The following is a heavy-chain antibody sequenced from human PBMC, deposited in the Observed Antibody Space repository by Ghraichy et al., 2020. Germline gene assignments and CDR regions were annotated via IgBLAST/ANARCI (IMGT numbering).Heavy chain of an antibody. CDR2: ISFDGNNK. V-gene: IGHV3-30*18. CDR3: AKDWGNWGYGYYFDY. Sequence: GESLNISCAASGFTFSSYGMHWVRQAPGKGLEWVAVISFDGNNKYYADSVKGRLTISRDNSKNTLYLQMNSLRVEDTAVYYCAKDWGNWGYGYYFDYWGQGTLVTVSS. CDR1: GFTFSSYG. J-gene: IGHJ4*02. D-gene: IGHD7-27*01.